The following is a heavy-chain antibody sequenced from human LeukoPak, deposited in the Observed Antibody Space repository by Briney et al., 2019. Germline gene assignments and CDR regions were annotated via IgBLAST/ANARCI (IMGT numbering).Heavy chain of an antibody. V-gene: IGHV3-48*01. Sequence: PGGSLRLSCAASGFTFSSYSMNWVRQAPGKGLEWVSYISSSSSTIYYADSVKGRFTISRDNAKNSLYLQMNSLRAEDTAVYYCARDDFDYVWGSYRPTRGQGTLVTVSS. CDR3: ARDDFDYVWGSYRPT. CDR1: GFTFSSYS. CDR2: ISSSSSTI. D-gene: IGHD3-16*02. J-gene: IGHJ4*02.